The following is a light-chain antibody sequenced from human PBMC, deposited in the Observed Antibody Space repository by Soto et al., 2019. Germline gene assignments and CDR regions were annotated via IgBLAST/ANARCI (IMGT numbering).Light chain of an antibody. CDR3: VLYMGSGIGV. CDR1: SGSVSTNYH. J-gene: IGLJ3*02. V-gene: IGLV8-61*01. CDR2: STN. Sequence: QAVVTQEPSFSVSPGRKVTLTCGLSSGSVSTNYHPSWYQQTPGQAPRTLIYSTNTRSSGVPDRFSGSILGNKAALTITGAQADDESNYYCVLYMGSGIGVFGGGTKLTVL.